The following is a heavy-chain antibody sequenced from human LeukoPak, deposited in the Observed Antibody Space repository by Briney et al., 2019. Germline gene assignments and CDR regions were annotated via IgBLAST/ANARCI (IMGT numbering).Heavy chain of an antibody. V-gene: IGHV3-7*01. CDR1: GFTFSSYA. CDR3: AREVVATMKLGNWFDP. D-gene: IGHD5-12*01. CDR2: IKQDGSEK. Sequence: GGSLRLSCAASGFTFSSYAMSWVRQAPGKGLEWVANIKQDGSEKYYVDSVKGRFTISRDNAKNSLYLQMNSLRAEDTAVYYCAREVVATMKLGNWFDPWGQGTLVTVSS. J-gene: IGHJ5*02.